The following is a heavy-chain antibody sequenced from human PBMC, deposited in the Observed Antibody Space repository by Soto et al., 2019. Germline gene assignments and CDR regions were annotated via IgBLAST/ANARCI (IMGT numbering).Heavy chain of an antibody. CDR1: GGTIRYYS. V-gene: IGHV4-59*01. CDR3: ARSNKEMATTPPHDY. CDR2: KSYSETT. J-gene: IGHJ4*02. Sequence: ASEALSLTCTGSGGTIRYYSWSWCRQPPGKGLEWIGYKSYSETTNYNPSLKSRVSMSIDTSKNQFSLKMTSVTAADTAVYYCARSNKEMATTPPHDYWGQGALVTVSS. D-gene: IGHD5-12*01.